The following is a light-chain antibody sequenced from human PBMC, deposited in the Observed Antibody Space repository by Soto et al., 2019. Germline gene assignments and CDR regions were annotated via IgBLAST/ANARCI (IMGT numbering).Light chain of an antibody. V-gene: IGLV2-8*01. J-gene: IGLJ2*01. CDR1: SNDVGNYNY. Sequence: QSALTQPPSASGSPGQSVTISCTGTSNDVGNYNYVSWYQQHPGKAPKVLISEVSKRPSGVPDRFSGSKSGNMASLTVSGPQAEDEADYYCSSYSGTNNLLIFGGGTKLTVL. CDR3: SSYSGTNNLLI. CDR2: EVS.